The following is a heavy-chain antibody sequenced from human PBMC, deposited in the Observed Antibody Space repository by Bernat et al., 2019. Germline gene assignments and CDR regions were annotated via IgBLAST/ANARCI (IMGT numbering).Heavy chain of an antibody. CDR2: INPNSGGT. J-gene: IGHJ5*02. CDR3: ARESEMATTVGWFDP. Sequence: QVQLVQSGAEVKKPGASVKVSCKASGYTFTGYYMNWVRQAPGQGLEWMGWINPNSGGTNYAQKFQGRVTMTRDTSISTAYMELSRLRSDDTAVYYCARESEMATTVGWFDPWGQGTLVTVST. D-gene: IGHD5-24*01. CDR1: GYTFTGYY. V-gene: IGHV1-2*02.